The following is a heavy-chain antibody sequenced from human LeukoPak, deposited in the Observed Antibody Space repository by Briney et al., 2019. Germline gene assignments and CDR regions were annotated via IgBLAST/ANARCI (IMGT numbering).Heavy chain of an antibody. CDR1: GFSFNNCA. V-gene: IGHV3-23*01. CDR3: AKGAYDYIEIAYFDY. CDR2: IIGSSGST. J-gene: IGHJ4*02. Sequence: GGSLRLSCVASGFSFNNCAMNWVRQAPGKGLEWVSLIIGSSGSTFYADSVKGRFTISRDKSKSTLYLQMNSLRAEDTAVYYCAKGAYDYIEIAYFDYWGQGSLVTVSS. D-gene: IGHD5-12*01.